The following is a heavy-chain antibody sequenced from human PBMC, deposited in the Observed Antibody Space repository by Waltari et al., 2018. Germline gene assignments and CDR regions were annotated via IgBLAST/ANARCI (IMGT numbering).Heavy chain of an antibody. D-gene: IGHD2-8*02. Sequence: QVQLVQSGAEVKKPGSSVKVSCKAFGGTFRSSAITLGRQAPGQGLEWMGRIIHMFGTTNYAQKFQGRVTITADKSTSTAYMELSGLRSEDTAVYYCARDPPGRGYYHTYYMDVWGKGTTVTISS. J-gene: IGHJ6*03. V-gene: IGHV1-69*13. CDR3: ARDPPGRGYYHTYYMDV. CDR1: GGTFRSSA. CDR2: IIHMFGTT.